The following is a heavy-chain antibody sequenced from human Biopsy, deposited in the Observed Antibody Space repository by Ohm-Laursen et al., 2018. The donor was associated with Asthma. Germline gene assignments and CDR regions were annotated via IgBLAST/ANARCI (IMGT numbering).Heavy chain of an antibody. CDR2: ITDTSRYI. CDR3: ARAVDYSHYYGIDV. V-gene: IGHV3-21*01. Sequence: SLRLSCTASGFTFSHYNMNWVRQAPGKGPEWVSSITDTSRYIKYADSVRGRFTISRDNAKNSLYLQMNSLRAEDTAVYFCARAVDYSHYYGIDVWGQGTTVTVS. D-gene: IGHD3-10*01. CDR1: GFTFSHYN. J-gene: IGHJ6*02.